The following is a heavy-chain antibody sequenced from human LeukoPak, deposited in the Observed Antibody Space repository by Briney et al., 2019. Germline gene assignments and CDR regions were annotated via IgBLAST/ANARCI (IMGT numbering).Heavy chain of an antibody. Sequence: GESLKISCKGSGYSFTTYWIAWLRLMPGKGLEWMGIIYPGDSETRYSTSFQGQVTISADKSISTAYLQRSSLKASDTAIYYCARQQYLAFDIWGQGTMVTVSS. CDR1: GYSFTTYW. J-gene: IGHJ3*02. D-gene: IGHD2/OR15-2a*01. CDR2: IYPGDSET. V-gene: IGHV5-51*01. CDR3: ARQQYLAFDI.